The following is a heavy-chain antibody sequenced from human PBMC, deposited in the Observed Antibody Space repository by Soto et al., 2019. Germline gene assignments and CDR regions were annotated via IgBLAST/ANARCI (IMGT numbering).Heavy chain of an antibody. Sequence: QVQLVESGGGVVQPGRSLSLSCAASGFKFSTYGMHWVRQAPGKGLEWVAVISYDGSNKYADSVKGRFTISRDNSKNTLYLQMNSLRAEDTAVYYCAKDVVVGATTGLGDYYYYYGMDVWGQGTTVTVSS. J-gene: IGHJ6*02. CDR3: AKDVVVGATTGLGDYYYYYGMDV. D-gene: IGHD1-26*01. V-gene: IGHV3-30*18. CDR1: GFKFSTYG. CDR2: ISYDGSNK.